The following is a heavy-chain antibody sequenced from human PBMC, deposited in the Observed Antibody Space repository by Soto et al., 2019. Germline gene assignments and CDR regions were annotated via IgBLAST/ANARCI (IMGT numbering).Heavy chain of an antibody. CDR3: ARRRYAAHYYYYGMDV. V-gene: IGHV1-69*13. CDR2: IIPIFGTA. CDR1: GGTFSSYA. D-gene: IGHD5-18*01. Sequence: ASVKVSCKASGGTFSSYAISWVRQAPGQGLEWMGGIIPIFGTANYAQKFQGRVTITADESTSTAYMELSSLRSEDTAVYYCARRRYAAHYYYYGMDVWGQGTTVTVSS. J-gene: IGHJ6*02.